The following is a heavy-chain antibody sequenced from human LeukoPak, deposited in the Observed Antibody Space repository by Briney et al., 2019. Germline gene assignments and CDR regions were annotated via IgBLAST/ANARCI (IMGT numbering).Heavy chain of an antibody. Sequence: GGSLRLSCAASGFSFSDYGMHWVRQAPGKGLEWVAFIRYNGDNKYYADSVKGRFTISRDDSKNTLYLQMNSLRAEDTAVYYCAKEPLAYCGGDCQSAYFDYWGQGTLVTVSS. CDR1: GFSFSDYG. J-gene: IGHJ4*02. CDR3: AKEPLAYCGGDCQSAYFDY. V-gene: IGHV3-30*02. D-gene: IGHD2-21*02. CDR2: IRYNGDNK.